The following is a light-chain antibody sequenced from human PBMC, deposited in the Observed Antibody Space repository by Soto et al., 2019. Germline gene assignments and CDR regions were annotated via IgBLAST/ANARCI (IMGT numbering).Light chain of an antibody. J-gene: IGKJ4*01. Sequence: EIVLTQSPGTLSLSPGESTTLSCRASQSVGRNFLAWYQQKPGRAPRLLIHGASYRATGVPDRFSGSGSETDFTLTISRLEPEDFAVYYCHPYAASPLTFGGGTKVEIK. CDR1: QSVGRNF. CDR3: HPYAASPLT. CDR2: GAS. V-gene: IGKV3-20*01.